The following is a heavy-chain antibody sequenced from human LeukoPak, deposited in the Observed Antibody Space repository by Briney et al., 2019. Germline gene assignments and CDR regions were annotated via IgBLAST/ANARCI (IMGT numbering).Heavy chain of an antibody. D-gene: IGHD1-1*01. V-gene: IGHV1-8*01. CDR1: GYTFSSYD. CDR2: MDPNSGTT. J-gene: IGHJ6*02. CDR3: SRGMNRYSWNDGDYHGMDV. Sequence: ASVKVSCKASGYTFSSYDIMWVRQATGQGLEWMGWMDPNSGTTGLAQKFQGRVAMTRNTSISTAHMELSSLRSEDTALYYCSRGMNRYSWNDGDYHGMDVWGQGTTVTVSS.